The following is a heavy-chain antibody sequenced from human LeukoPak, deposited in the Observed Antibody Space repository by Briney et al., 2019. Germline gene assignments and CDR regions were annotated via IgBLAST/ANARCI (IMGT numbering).Heavy chain of an antibody. Sequence: SETLSLTCAVYGGSFSGYYWNWIRQPPGKGLEWIGEINHSGSTNYNPSLKSRVTISVDTSKNQFSLKLSSVTAADTAVYYCARGDIVVVPAARQASNWFDPWGQGTLVTVSS. V-gene: IGHV4-34*01. D-gene: IGHD2-2*01. J-gene: IGHJ5*02. CDR2: INHSGST. CDR1: GGSFSGYY. CDR3: ARGDIVVVPAARQASNWFDP.